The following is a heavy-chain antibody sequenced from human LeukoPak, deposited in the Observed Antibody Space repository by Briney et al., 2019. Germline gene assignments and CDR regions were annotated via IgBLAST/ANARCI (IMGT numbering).Heavy chain of an antibody. D-gene: IGHD3-10*01. J-gene: IGHJ4*02. V-gene: IGHV4-39*01. CDR2: IYHSGLT. Sequence: PSETLSLTCAVSGGSISTTNYYWGWIRQPPGKELEWIGSIYHSGLTYYNPSLKSRVTISVDTSKNQFSLKLTSVTAADTAVYYCASVDRGWFGVGDYWGQGTLVTVSS. CDR1: GGSISTTNYY. CDR3: ASVDRGWFGVGDY.